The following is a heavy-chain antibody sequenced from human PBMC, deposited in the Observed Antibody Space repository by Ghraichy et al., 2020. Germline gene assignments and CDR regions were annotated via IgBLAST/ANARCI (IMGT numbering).Heavy chain of an antibody. V-gene: IGHV3-23*01. D-gene: IGHD6-13*01. CDR1: GFTFSRYA. CDR3: VEDFNIEAAGRSFQY. Sequence: VGSLRLSCAASGFTFSRYAMIWVRQAPGKGPEWVSAISSSGDRTYYADSVKGRFTISRDNSKNTLSVQMNSLRAEDTAVYYCVEDFNIEAAGRSFQYWGQGTLVTVSS. J-gene: IGHJ1*01. CDR2: ISSSGDRT.